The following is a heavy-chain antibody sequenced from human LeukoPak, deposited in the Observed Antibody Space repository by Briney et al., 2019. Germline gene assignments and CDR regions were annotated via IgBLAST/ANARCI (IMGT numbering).Heavy chain of an antibody. Sequence: PSQTLSLTCTVSGGSISTGGYYWTWIRQHPGKGLEWIGYIYNSGTTYSIPSVECRVTISGDTSQNQFSLKLTSVTAADTAVYYCARDPSSYDFWSGYSPYGMDVWGQGTTVTVSS. J-gene: IGHJ6*02. CDR2: IYNSGTT. D-gene: IGHD3-3*01. CDR1: GGSISTGGYY. CDR3: ARDPSSYDFWSGYSPYGMDV. V-gene: IGHV4-31*03.